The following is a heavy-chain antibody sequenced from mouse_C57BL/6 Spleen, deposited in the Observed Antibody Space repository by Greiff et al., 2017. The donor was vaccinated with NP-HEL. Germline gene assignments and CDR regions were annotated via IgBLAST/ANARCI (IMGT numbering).Heavy chain of an antibody. CDR2: INPNNGGT. CDR1: GYTFTDYY. J-gene: IGHJ4*01. V-gene: IGHV1-26*01. CDR3: SRKRGNPYYAMDY. Sequence: EVQLQQSGPELVKPGASVKLSCKASGYTFTDYYMNWVKQSHGKSLEWIGDINPNNGGTSYNQKVKGKATLTVDKSSSTAYMELRSLTSEDSAVYYCSRKRGNPYYAMDYWGQGTSVTVSS.